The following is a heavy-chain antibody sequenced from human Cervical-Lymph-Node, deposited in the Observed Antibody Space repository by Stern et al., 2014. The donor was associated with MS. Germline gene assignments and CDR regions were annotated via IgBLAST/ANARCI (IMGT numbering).Heavy chain of an antibody. CDR2: ISSSSRYI. CDR3: ARDREWYCSSTSCYGYYYYYGMDV. Sequence: EMQLVESGGGLVKPGGYLRLSCAVSGFTFSSYSMNWVRQAPGKGLEWVSSISSSSRYIYYADSVKGRFTISRDNAKNSLYLQMNSLRAEDTAVYYCARDREWYCSSTSCYGYYYYYGMDVWGQGTTVTVSS. J-gene: IGHJ6*02. V-gene: IGHV3-21*01. CDR1: GFTFSSYS. D-gene: IGHD2-2*01.